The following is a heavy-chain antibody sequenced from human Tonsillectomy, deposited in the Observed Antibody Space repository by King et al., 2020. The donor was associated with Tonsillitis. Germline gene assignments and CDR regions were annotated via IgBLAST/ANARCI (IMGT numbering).Heavy chain of an antibody. D-gene: IGHD2/OR15-2a*01. CDR3: AAGGIFFDY. V-gene: IGHV4-59*08. CDR2: VYHSGST. Sequence: QLQESGSGLVKPAETLSLTCTVSGASITSYYWSGIRQPPGKGLEWIGHVYHSGSTNYNPSLKSRVTMSVDTSKNQFSLKLTSVTAADTAVYFCAAGGIFFDYWGQGILVTVSS. J-gene: IGHJ4*02. CDR1: GASITSYY.